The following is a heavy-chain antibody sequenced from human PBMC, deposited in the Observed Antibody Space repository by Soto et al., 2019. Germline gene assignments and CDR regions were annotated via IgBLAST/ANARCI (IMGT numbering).Heavy chain of an antibody. V-gene: IGHV3-30*18. CDR3: AKGAVAVVYFDY. CDR1: GFTFSSYG. CDR2: ISYDGSNK. J-gene: IGHJ4*02. Sequence: QVQLVESGGGVVQPGRSLRLSCAASGFTFSSYGMHWVRQAPGKGLEWVAVISYDGSNKYYADSVKGRFTISRDNSKNTRYLQMKSLRAEDTAVYYCAKGAVAVVYFDYWGQGTLVTVSS. D-gene: IGHD6-19*01.